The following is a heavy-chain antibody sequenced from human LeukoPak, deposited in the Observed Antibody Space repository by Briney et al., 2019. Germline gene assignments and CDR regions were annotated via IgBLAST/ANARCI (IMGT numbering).Heavy chain of an antibody. CDR2: IRPCFLV. CDR1: GHHFSKYD. V-gene: IGHV3-13*01. D-gene: IGHD3-10*01. CDR3: TRAASFLRGAGGGYYYLDV. J-gene: IGHJ6*03. Sequence: PGGSVRLPYAASGHHFSKYDLHWLRHTPGKGREWVATIRPCFLVVYADVGKPRSTISREIETTSAYLQMNNRRAGDSAVYYCTRAASFLRGAGGGYYYLDVWGRGTPVTVS.